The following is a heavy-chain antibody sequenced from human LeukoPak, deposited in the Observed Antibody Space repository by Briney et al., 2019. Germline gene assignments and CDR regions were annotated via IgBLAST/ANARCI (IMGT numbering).Heavy chain of an antibody. CDR2: ISSSSSTI. D-gene: IGHD5-18*01. V-gene: IGHV3-11*04. CDR1: GASISGYY. Sequence: LSLTCTVSGASISGYYWSWIRQPAGKGLEWVSYISSSSSTIYYADSVKGRFTISRDNAKNSLYLQMNSLRAEDTAVYYCARDRVRGYSYGYFDPWGQGTLVTVSS. J-gene: IGHJ5*02. CDR3: ARDRVRGYSYGYFDP.